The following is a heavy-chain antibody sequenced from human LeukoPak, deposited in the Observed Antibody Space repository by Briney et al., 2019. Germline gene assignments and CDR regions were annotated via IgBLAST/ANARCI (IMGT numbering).Heavy chain of an antibody. V-gene: IGHV3-7*01. CDR1: GFTFSNYW. CDR3: GYSSGWLFDY. D-gene: IGHD6-19*01. J-gene: IGHJ4*02. CDR2: INKDGSEK. Sequence: GGSLRLSCEASGFTFSNYWINWVRQAPGKRLEWVANINKDGSEKYYVDSVKGRFTISRDNDKNSLYLQMNSLRAEDAAVYYCGYSSGWLFDYWGQGALVTVSS.